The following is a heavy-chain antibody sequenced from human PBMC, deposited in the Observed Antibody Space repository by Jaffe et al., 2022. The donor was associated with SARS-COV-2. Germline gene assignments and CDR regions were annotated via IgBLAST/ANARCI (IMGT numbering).Heavy chain of an antibody. CDR3: AHSVPYSRSGYWFDP. CDR1: GFSLSASGVA. CDR2: IYWDDDK. Sequence: QITLKESGPTLVKPTQTLTLTCTFSGFSLSASGVAVGWIRQPPGKALEWLALIYWDDDKRYSPSLKTRLTITKDTSKNQVVLTMSNMDPMDTATYYCAHSVPYSRSGYWFDPWGQGTLVTVSS. D-gene: IGHD1-26*01. V-gene: IGHV2-5*02. J-gene: IGHJ5*02.